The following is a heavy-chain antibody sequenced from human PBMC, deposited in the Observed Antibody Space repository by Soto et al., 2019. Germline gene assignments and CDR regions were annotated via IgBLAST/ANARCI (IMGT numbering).Heavy chain of an antibody. V-gene: IGHV4-39*01. CDR3: ARQPDNAMVRGTMDV. CDR2: IYYSGST. Sequence: PSETLSLTCTVSVGPISSSSYYWGWIRQPPGKGLEWIGSIYYSGSTYYNPSLKSRVTISVDTSKNQFSLKLSSVTAADTAVYYCARQPDNAMVRGTMDVWGQGTTVTVSS. D-gene: IGHD3-10*01. CDR1: VGPISSSSYY. J-gene: IGHJ6*02.